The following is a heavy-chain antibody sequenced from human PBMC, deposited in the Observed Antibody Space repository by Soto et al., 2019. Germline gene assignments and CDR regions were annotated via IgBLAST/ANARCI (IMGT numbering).Heavy chain of an antibody. CDR2: ISTYSGNT. V-gene: IGHV1-18*01. CDR1: GYTFTNYG. D-gene: IGHD2-2*01. CDR3: ARGDCSSTTCYYIGYNGMDV. J-gene: IGHJ6*02. Sequence: ASVKVSCKASGYTFTNYGFSWVRQAPGQGLEWMGWISTYSGNTNYAQKLQGRVTLTTDTPTSTAYMELRSLRSDDTAVYYCARGDCSSTTCYYIGYNGMDVWGQGTTVTVSS.